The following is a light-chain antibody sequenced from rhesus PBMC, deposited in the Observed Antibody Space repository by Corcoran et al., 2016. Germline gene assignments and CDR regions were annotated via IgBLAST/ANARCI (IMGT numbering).Light chain of an antibody. V-gene: IGKV1-28*03. CDR3: LQHNSYPYS. CDR2: AAS. Sequence: DIQMTQSPSSLSASVGDTVTITCRASQGISSYLNWFQQKTGKAPKLLIYAASSLESGVPSRFSGSGSGTDFTLTISSLQPEDFAVYYCLQHNSYPYSFGQGTKVEIK. CDR1: QGISSY. J-gene: IGKJ2*01.